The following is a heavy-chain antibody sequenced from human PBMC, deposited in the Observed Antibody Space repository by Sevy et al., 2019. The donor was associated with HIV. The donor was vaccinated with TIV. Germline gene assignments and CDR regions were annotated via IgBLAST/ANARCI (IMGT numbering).Heavy chain of an antibody. CDR3: ASGYASDYYYYYGMDV. J-gene: IGHJ6*02. D-gene: IGHD5-12*01. Sequence: GSLRLSCAASGFTFSSYSMNWVRQAPGKGLEWVSYISSSSSTIYYADSVKGRFTISRDNAKNSLYLHMNSLRAEDTAVYYCASGYASDYYYYYGMDVWGQGTTVTVSS. CDR1: GFTFSSYS. V-gene: IGHV3-48*01. CDR2: ISSSSSTI.